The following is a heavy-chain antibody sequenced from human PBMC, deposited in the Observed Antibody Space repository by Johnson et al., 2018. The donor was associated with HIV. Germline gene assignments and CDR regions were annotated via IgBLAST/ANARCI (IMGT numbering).Heavy chain of an antibody. CDR1: GFTFSDHY. CDR2: ISSSGSTI. Sequence: HVQLVESGGGLVKPGGSLRLSCAGSGFTFSDHYMSWVRQAPGKGLEWVSFISSSGSTIYYSDSVKGRFTISRDNAKNSLYLQMNSLKTEDTAVYYCTTDHDSSSWYHDAFDIWGQGTMVTVSS. D-gene: IGHD6-13*01. V-gene: IGHV3-11*01. CDR3: TTDHDSSSWYHDAFDI. J-gene: IGHJ3*02.